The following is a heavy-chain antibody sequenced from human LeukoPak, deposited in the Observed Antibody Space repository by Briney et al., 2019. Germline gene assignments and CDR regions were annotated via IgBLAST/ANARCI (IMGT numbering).Heavy chain of an antibody. CDR3: ARVFSGTYLNYHHFDY. CDR1: GFTFDDYA. J-gene: IGHJ4*02. D-gene: IGHD1-26*01. CDR2: ISWNSGSI. V-gene: IGHV3-9*01. Sequence: GGSLRLSCAASGFTFDDYAMHWVRQAPGKGLEWVSGISWNSGSIYYADSVKGRFTVSRNNAKNSLYLQMDSLRAEDTAVYYCARVFSGTYLNYHHFDYWGQGTLVTVSS.